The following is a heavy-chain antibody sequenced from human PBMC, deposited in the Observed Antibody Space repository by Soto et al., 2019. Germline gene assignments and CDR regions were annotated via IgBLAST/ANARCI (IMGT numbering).Heavy chain of an antibody. Sequence: QVQLVESGGGVVQPGRSLRLSCAASGFTFSSYGIHWVRQAPGKGLEWVAVISYDGSNKYYADSVKGRFTISRDNSKNTLYLPMTSLRVEDTSGSCCARHPDLSGHYSYFDYRGPGPLVTVSS. V-gene: IGHV3-30*03. CDR2: ISYDGSNK. CDR3: ARHPDLSGHYSYFDY. D-gene: IGHD3-22*01. CDR1: GFTFSSYG. J-gene: IGHJ4*02.